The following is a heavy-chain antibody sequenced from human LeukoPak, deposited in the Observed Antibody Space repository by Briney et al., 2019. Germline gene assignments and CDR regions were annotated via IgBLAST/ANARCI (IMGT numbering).Heavy chain of an antibody. D-gene: IGHD6-19*01. Sequence: GGSLRLSCAASGFTFSSYAMSWVRQAPGKGLEWVSAISGSGGSTYYADSVKGRFTISRDNSKNTLYPQMNSLRAEDTAVYYCAKVGIAVAGTSPSLDYWGQGALVTVSS. J-gene: IGHJ4*02. CDR1: GFTFSSYA. V-gene: IGHV3-23*01. CDR3: AKVGIAVAGTSPSLDY. CDR2: ISGSGGST.